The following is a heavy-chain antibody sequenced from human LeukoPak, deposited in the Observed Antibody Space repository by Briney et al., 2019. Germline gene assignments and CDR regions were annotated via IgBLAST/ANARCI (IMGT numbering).Heavy chain of an antibody. CDR1: GFAFSAYD. CDR3: SKGGYFAFET. J-gene: IGHJ3*02. V-gene: IGHV3-23*01. CDR2: ISRSGPT. D-gene: IGHD2-2*03. Sequence: GGSLRLSCAASGFAFSAYDMQWVRQAPGKGLERVSGISRSGPTYYTDSVKGRFTISRDNSENTLYLQMSSLRAEDTAVYYCSKGGYFAFETWGQGTLVAVSS.